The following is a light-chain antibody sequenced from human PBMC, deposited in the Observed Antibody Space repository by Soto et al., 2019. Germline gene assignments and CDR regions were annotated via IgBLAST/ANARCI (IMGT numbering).Light chain of an antibody. Sequence: QSALTQPASVSGSPGQSITISCTGTSSDVGGYNYVSWYQQHPGKAPKLMIYDVSNRPSGVSNRLSGSKSGNTASLTISGLQAEDEADYYCSAYTSSSTLVVFGGWTKLTVL. CDR3: SAYTSSSTLVV. V-gene: IGLV2-14*01. J-gene: IGLJ2*01. CDR2: DVS. CDR1: SSDVGGYNY.